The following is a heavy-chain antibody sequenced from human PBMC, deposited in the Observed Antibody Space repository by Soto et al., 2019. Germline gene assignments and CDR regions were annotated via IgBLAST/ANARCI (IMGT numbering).Heavy chain of an antibody. CDR1: GYTFTSYG. J-gene: IGHJ4*02. D-gene: IGHD1-20*01. V-gene: IGHV1-18*01. Sequence: QVQLVQSGAEVKKPGASVKISCKASGYTFTSYGLSWVRQAPGKGLEWMGWISAYNGNTNYAQKLQGRVTMTTDTSTSTAYMELRSLRSDDTAVYYCSRDRGDNWNDFHCFDYWGQGTLVTVSA. CDR3: SRDRGDNWNDFHCFDY. CDR2: ISAYNGNT.